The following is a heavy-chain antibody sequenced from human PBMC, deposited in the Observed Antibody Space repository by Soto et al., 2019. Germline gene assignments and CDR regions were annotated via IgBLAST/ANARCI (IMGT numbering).Heavy chain of an antibody. CDR1: GFTFSSYA. D-gene: IGHD4-17*01. J-gene: IGHJ4*02. Sequence: GGSLRLSCAASGFTFSSYAMHWVRQAPGKGLEWVAVISYDGSNKYYADSVKGRFTISRDNPRNTLYLQMNSLRAEDTAVYYCAKFYGDFDYWGQGTLVTVSS. V-gene: IGHV3-30-3*02. CDR3: AKFYGDFDY. CDR2: ISYDGSNK.